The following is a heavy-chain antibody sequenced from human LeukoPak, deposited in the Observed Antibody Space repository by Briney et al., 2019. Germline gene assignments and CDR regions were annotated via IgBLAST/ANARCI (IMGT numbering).Heavy chain of an antibody. CDR3: ARSGDIVATIVTFDY. CDR1: GYTFTDYY. CDR2: INPNSGGT. J-gene: IGHJ4*02. Sequence: GASVKVSCKASGYTFTDYYMHWVRQAPRQGLEWMGWINPNSGGTNYPQKFQGRVTMTRDTSISTAYMELSRLRSDDTAVYYCARSGDIVATIVTFDYWGQGTLVTVSS. V-gene: IGHV1-2*02. D-gene: IGHD5-12*01.